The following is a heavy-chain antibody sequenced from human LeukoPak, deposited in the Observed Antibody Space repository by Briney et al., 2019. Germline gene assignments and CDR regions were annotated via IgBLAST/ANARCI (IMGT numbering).Heavy chain of an antibody. Sequence: GGSLRLSCAASGFTFSSYSMNWVRQAPGKGLEWVSAISGSGGSTYYADSVKGRFTISRDNSKNTLYLQMNSLRAEDTALYYCAKDRTDPWFDPWGQGTLVTVSS. CDR2: ISGSGGST. J-gene: IGHJ5*02. CDR3: AKDRTDPWFDP. V-gene: IGHV3-23*01. CDR1: GFTFSSYS.